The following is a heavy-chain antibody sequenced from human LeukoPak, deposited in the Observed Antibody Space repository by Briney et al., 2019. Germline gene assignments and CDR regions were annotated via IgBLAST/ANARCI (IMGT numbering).Heavy chain of an antibody. CDR1: GGSFSGYY. CDR3: ARGRVTMVRGVIRGFYYMDV. J-gene: IGHJ6*03. Sequence: SETLSLTCAVYGGSFSGYYWSWIRQPPGKGLEWIGEINHSGSTNYNPSLKSRVTISVDTSKNQFSLKLSSVTAADTAVYYCARGRVTMVRGVIRGFYYMDVWGKGTTVTVSS. V-gene: IGHV4-34*01. CDR2: INHSGST. D-gene: IGHD3-10*01.